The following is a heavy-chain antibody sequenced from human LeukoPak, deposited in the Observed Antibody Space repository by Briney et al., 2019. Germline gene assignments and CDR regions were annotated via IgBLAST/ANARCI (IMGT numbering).Heavy chain of an antibody. CDR2: INWNGGST. D-gene: IGHD3-22*01. CDR3: ARNSDSSGYYYLKPSYFDY. CDR1: GFTFDDYG. J-gene: IGHJ4*02. V-gene: IGHV3-20*04. Sequence: PGGSLRLSCAASGFTFDDYGMSWVRQAPGKGLEWVSGINWNGGSTGYADSVKGRFTISRDNAKNSLYLQMNSLRAEDTALYYCARNSDSSGYYYLKPSYFDYWGQGTLVTVSP.